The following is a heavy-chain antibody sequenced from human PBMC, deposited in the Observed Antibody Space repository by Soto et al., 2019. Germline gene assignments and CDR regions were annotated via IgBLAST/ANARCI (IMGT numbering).Heavy chain of an antibody. V-gene: IGHV3-30-3*01. CDR3: ARTDIVVVVAALRGAFDI. D-gene: IGHD2-15*01. CDR2: ISYDGSNK. J-gene: IGHJ3*02. Sequence: QPGGSLRLSCAASGFTFSSYAMHWVRQAPGKGLEWVAVISYDGSNKYYADSVKGRFTISRDNSKNTLYLQMNSLRAEDTAVYYCARTDIVVVVAALRGAFDIWGQGTMVTVSS. CDR1: GFTFSSYA.